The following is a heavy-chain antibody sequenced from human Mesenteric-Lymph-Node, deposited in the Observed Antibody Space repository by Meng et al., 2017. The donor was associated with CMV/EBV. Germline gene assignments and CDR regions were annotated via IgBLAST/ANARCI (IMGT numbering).Heavy chain of an antibody. D-gene: IGHD2-2*01. Sequence: TCTVSGDSSNTYYGRWIRQPPGKGLEWIGYIYYSASTNYNPSLKSRVTMSVDTSKNQFSLKLSSVTAADTAVYYCATYCPSTSCRFDYWGQGALVTVSS. V-gene: IGHV4-59*01. CDR3: ATYCPSTSCRFDY. CDR2: IYYSAST. CDR1: GDSSNTYY. J-gene: IGHJ4*02.